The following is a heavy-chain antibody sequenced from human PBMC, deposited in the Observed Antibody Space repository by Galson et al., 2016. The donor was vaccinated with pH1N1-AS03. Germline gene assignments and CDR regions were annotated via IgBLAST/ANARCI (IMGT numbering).Heavy chain of an antibody. V-gene: IGHV5-51*01. CDR3: ARLTLSSGGPCDY. Sequence: QSGAEVKKPGESLKISCQGSGSSFTHYWIGWVRQMPGKGLEWMGIIYLDDSDTRYSPSFQGQVTISADKSISTAYQQCSSLKASDTAMYYCARLTLSSGGPCDYWGQGTLVTVSS. D-gene: IGHD6-19*01. J-gene: IGHJ4*01. CDR1: GSSFTHYW. CDR2: IYLDDSDT.